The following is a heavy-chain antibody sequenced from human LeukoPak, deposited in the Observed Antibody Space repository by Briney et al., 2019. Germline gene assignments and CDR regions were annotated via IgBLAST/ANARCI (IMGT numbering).Heavy chain of an antibody. V-gene: IGHV6-1*01. Sequence: SQTLSLTCAISGDSVSSNSAAWNWIRQSPSRGLEWLGRTYYRSKWYNDYAVSVKSRITINPDTSKNQFSLKLSSVTAADTAVYYCARALLRFDDWFDPWGQGTLVTVSS. CDR1: GDSVSSNSAA. CDR2: TYYRSKWYN. CDR3: ARALLRFDDWFDP. D-gene: IGHD3-3*01. J-gene: IGHJ5*02.